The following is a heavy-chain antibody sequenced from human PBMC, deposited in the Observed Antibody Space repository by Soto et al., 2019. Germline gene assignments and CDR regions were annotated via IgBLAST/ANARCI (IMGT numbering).Heavy chain of an antibody. CDR1: GGSIISSSYY. Sequence: SETLSLTCTVSGGSIISSSYYWVWIRQPPGKGLEWIGSIYYSGSTYYNPSLKSRVTISVDTSMNQFSLKLSSVTAADTAVYYCARGGIVVVTAIPSDAFDIWGQGTMVTVSS. CDR3: ARGGIVVVTAIPSDAFDI. CDR2: IYYSGST. J-gene: IGHJ3*02. D-gene: IGHD2-21*02. V-gene: IGHV4-39*07.